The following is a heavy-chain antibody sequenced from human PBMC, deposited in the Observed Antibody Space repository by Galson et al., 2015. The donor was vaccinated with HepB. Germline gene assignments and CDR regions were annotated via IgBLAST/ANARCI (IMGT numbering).Heavy chain of an antibody. J-gene: IGHJ4*02. D-gene: IGHD5-24*01. Sequence: ETLSLTCAVYGGSIRSYYWSWIRQPPGKGLEWIGYIYYSGSTNYNPSLKSRVTISVDPSKNQLSLKLSSVTAADTAVYYCARGEGMATIPIDYWGQGTLVTVSS. CDR3: ARGEGMATIPIDY. V-gene: IGHV4-59*01. CDR2: IYYSGST. CDR1: GGSIRSYY.